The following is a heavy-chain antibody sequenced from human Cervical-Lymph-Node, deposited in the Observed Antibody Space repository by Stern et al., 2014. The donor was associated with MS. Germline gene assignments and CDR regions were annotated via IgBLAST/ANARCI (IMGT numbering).Heavy chain of an antibody. Sequence: QVQLVQSGAEVKKPGASVKVSCKASGYTFTSYAMHWVRQAPGQRLEWMGWINAGNGNTKYSQKLQGRVTITRDTSASTAYMELSSLRSEDTAVYYCARVQRQLERREYWFDPWGQGTLVTVSS. CDR3: ARVQRQLERREYWFDP. D-gene: IGHD1-1*01. CDR1: GYTFTSYA. CDR2: INAGNGNT. V-gene: IGHV1-3*01. J-gene: IGHJ5*02.